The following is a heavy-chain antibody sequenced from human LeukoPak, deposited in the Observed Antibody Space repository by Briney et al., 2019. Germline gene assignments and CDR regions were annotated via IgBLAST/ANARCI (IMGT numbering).Heavy chain of an antibody. CDR3: ARVEADSSGWWSSNFDY. CDR2: IKQDGSAK. V-gene: IGHV3-7*03. Sequence: PGGSLRLSWAASGFTFNIYWMSWVRQAPGKGLEWVANIKQDGSAKYYVDSVKGRFTISRDNAKKSLYLQMNSLRAEDTAVYYCARVEADSSGWWSSNFDYWGQGILVIVSS. CDR1: GFTFNIYW. J-gene: IGHJ4*02. D-gene: IGHD6-19*01.